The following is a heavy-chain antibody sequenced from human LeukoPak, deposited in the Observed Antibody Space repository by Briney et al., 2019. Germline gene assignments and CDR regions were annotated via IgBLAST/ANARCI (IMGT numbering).Heavy chain of an antibody. D-gene: IGHD3-9*01. J-gene: IGHJ5*02. CDR1: GGSFSGYY. CDR3: ASRGGPSMSGGYDILTGTFDP. CDR2: INHSGST. Sequence: SETLSLTCAVYGGSFSGYYWSWIRQPPGKELEWIGEINHSGSTNYNPSLKSRVTISVDTSKNQFSLKLSSVTAADTAVYYCASRGGPSMSGGYDILTGTFDPWGQGTLVTVSS. V-gene: IGHV4-34*01.